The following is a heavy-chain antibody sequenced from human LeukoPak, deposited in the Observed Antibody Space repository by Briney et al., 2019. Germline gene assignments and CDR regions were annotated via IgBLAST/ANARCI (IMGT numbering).Heavy chain of an antibody. J-gene: IGHJ4*02. CDR2: IYYSGST. CDR1: GGSISSSSYY. Sequence: SETLSLTCTVSGGSISSSSYYWSWIRQPPGKGLEWIGHIYYSGSTKYNPSLKSRVTISVDTSKNQISLKLSSVTAADTAVYYCARDRGDDYGEYVYDYWGQGTLVTVSS. D-gene: IGHD4-17*01. V-gene: IGHV4-61*01. CDR3: ARDRGDDYGEYVYDY.